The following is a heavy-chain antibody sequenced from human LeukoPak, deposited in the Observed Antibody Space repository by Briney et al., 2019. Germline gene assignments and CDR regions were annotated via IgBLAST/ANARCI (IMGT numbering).Heavy chain of an antibody. V-gene: IGHV1-46*01. CDR2: INPSGGST. CDR3: ARDMTYAYYYDSSGLEY. Sequence: ASVKVSCKASGYTFTSYYMHWVRQAPGQGPEWMGIINPSGGSTSYAQKFQGRVTMTRDMSTSTVYMELSSLRSEDTAVYYCARDMTYAYYYDSSGLEYWGQGTLVTVSS. J-gene: IGHJ4*02. CDR1: GYTFTSYY. D-gene: IGHD3-22*01.